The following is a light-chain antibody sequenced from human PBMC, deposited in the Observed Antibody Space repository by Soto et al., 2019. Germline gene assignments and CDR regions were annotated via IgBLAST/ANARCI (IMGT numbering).Light chain of an antibody. CDR1: SSGVGGYNY. CDR2: EVS. V-gene: IGLV2-14*01. CDR3: SAYTSSSTLEV. Sequence: QSALTQPASVSGSPGKSISISCTGPSSGVGGYNYVSWYQQHPGKAPKLMVYEVSNRPSGVSNRFSGSKSGNTASLTISGLQAEDVADYYCSAYTSSSTLEVFGGGTKLTVL. J-gene: IGLJ2*01.